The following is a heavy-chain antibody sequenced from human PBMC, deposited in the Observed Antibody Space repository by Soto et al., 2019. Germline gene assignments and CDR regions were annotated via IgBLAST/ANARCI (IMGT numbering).Heavy chain of an antibody. CDR2: IYYSGST. CDR1: GGSISSGGYY. D-gene: IGHD3-9*01. V-gene: IGHV4-31*01. J-gene: IGHJ1*01. CDR3: ASALKDYDILTGYYSAEYFQH. Sequence: QVQLQESGPGLVKPSQTLSLTCTVSGGSISSGGYYWSWIRQHPGKGLEWIGYIYYSGSTYYNPSLKRQVTISVDTSKNQFSLKLSSVTAADTAVYYCASALKDYDILTGYYSAEYFQHWGQGTLVTVSS.